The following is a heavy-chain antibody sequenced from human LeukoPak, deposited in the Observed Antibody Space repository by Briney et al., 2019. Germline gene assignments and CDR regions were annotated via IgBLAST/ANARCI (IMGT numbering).Heavy chain of an antibody. D-gene: IGHD1-26*01. CDR2: INWNGGST. V-gene: IGHV3-20*04. J-gene: IGHJ4*02. CDR1: GFTFSIYA. Sequence: PGGSLRLSCAASGFTFSIYAMSWVRQAPGKGLEWVSGINWNGGSTGYADSVKGRFTISRDNAKNSLYLQMNSLRAEDTALYYCARGGRWELPAQHDYWGQGTLVTVSS. CDR3: ARGGRWELPAQHDY.